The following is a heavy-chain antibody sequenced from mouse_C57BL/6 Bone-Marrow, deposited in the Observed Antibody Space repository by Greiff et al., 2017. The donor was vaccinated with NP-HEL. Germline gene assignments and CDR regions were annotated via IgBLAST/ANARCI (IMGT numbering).Heavy chain of an antibody. CDR3: ARRYGSSPYAMDY. CDR2: IYPGDGDT. CDR1: GYAFSSSW. J-gene: IGHJ4*01. Sequence: QVQLQQSGPELVKPGASVKISCKASGYAFSSSWMNWVKQRPGKGLEWIGRIYPGDGDTNYNGKVKGKAPLTADKSSSTAYMQLSSLTSEDSAVYFCARRYGSSPYAMDYWGQGTSVTVSS. D-gene: IGHD1-1*01. V-gene: IGHV1-82*01.